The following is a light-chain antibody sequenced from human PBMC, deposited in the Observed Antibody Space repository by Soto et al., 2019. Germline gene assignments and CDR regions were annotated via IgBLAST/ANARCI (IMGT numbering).Light chain of an antibody. Sequence: QSVLTQPPSVSGAPGPRVTISCTGSSSNIGAGYDVHWYQQLPGTAPKLLIYGNSNRPSGVPDRFSGSKSGTSASLAITGLKAEDEADYDCQSYDSSLSGSVFGGGTKLTVL. J-gene: IGLJ2*01. CDR1: SSNIGAGYD. CDR2: GNS. CDR3: QSYDSSLSGSV. V-gene: IGLV1-40*01.